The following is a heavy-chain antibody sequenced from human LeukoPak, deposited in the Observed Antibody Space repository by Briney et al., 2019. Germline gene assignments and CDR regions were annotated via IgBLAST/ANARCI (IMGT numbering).Heavy chain of an antibody. V-gene: IGHV1-2*02. CDR1: GYTFTGYY. J-gene: IGHJ3*02. D-gene: IGHD1-26*01. CDR2: INPNSGGT. CDR3: ARSNTSGSYYPFDAFDI. Sequence: ASVKVSCKASGYTFTGYYMHWVRQAPGQGLEWMGWINPNSGGTNYAQKFQGRVTMTRDTSISTAYMELSRLRSDDTAVYYCARSNTSGSYYPFDAFDIWGQGTMVSVSS.